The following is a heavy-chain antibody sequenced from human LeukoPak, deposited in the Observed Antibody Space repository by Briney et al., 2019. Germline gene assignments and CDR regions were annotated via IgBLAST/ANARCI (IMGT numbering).Heavy chain of an antibody. V-gene: IGHV1-2*02. CDR1: GYTFTDYY. D-gene: IGHD5-24*01. CDR3: ARGRDGYNYYYFDY. Sequence: GASVKVSCKASGYTFTDYYMHWVRQAPGQGLEWMGWINPNSGGTHYAQKFQGRVTMTRDTSISTAYMELSSLRSEDTAVYYCARGRDGYNYYYFDYWGQGTLVTVSS. J-gene: IGHJ4*02. CDR2: INPNSGGT.